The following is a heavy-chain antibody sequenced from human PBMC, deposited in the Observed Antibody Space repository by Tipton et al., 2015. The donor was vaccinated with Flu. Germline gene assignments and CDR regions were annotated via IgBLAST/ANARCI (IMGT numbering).Heavy chain of an antibody. J-gene: IGHJ3*02. CDR3: AREWGDAFDI. CDR2: IYYSGST. V-gene: IGHV4-59*01. CDR1: GGSISSYY. Sequence: TLSLTCTVSGGSISSYYWSWIRQPPGKGLEWIGYIYYSGSTNYNPSLKSRVTTSVDTSKNQFSLKLSSVTAADTTVYYCAREWGDAFDIWGQGTMVTVSS. D-gene: IGHD3-16*01.